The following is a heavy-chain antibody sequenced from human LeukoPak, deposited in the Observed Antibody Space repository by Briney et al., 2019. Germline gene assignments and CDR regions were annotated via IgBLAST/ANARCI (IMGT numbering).Heavy chain of an antibody. J-gene: IGHJ4*02. V-gene: IGHV4-59*12. CDR3: ARRDSSGWYETKFDY. CDR2: IYYSGST. CDR1: GGSISSYY. Sequence: SETLSLTCTVSGGSISSYYWSWIRQPPGKGLEWIGYIYYSGSTNYNPSLKSRVTISVDTSKNQFSLKLSSVTAADTAVYYCARRDSSGWYETKFDYWGQGALVTVSS. D-gene: IGHD6-19*01.